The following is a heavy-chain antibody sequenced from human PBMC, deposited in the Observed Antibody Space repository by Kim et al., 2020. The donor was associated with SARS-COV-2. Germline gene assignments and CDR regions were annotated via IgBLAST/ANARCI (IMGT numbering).Heavy chain of an antibody. V-gene: IGHV3-21*01. CDR3: ASGLGHSYGWGH. CDR1: GFTFSSYR. J-gene: IGHJ4*02. D-gene: IGHD5-18*01. Sequence: GGSLRLSCAASGFTFSSYRMNWVRQAPGKGLEWVSSISSSSSYIYYADSVKGRFTISRDNAKNSLYLQMNSLRAEDTAVYYCASGLGHSYGWGHWGQGTLVTVSS. CDR2: ISSSSSYI.